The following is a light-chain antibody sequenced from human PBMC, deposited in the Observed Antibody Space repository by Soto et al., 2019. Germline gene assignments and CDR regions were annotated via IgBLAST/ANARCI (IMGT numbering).Light chain of an antibody. J-gene: IGLJ2*01. Sequence: QAVVTQPPSASGTPGQRVTISCSGSSTNIGSHTVNWYQQVPGTAPKLLIYSSNLRPSGVPDRFSGSKSGTSASLAISGLQSEDEADYCCAAWDDSLNGVVFGGGTQLTVL. CDR1: STNIGSHT. CDR2: SSN. V-gene: IGLV1-44*01. CDR3: AAWDDSLNGVV.